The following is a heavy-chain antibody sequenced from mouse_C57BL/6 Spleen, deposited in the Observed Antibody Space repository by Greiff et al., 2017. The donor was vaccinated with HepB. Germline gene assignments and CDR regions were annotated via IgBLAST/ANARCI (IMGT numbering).Heavy chain of an antibody. CDR1: GYTFTDYY. V-gene: IGHV1-19*01. CDR3: ARGGYEAWFAY. J-gene: IGHJ3*01. D-gene: IGHD2-10*02. CDR2: INPYNGGT. Sequence: EVQLVESGPVLVKPGASVKMSCKASGYTFTDYYMNWVKQSHGKSLEWIGVINPYNGGTSYNQKFKGKATLTVDKSSSTAYMELNSLTSEDSAVYYCARGGYEAWFAYWGQGTLVTVSA.